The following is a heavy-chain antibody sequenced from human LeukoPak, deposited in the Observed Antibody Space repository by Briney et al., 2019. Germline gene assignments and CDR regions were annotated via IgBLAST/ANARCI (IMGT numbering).Heavy chain of an antibody. J-gene: IGHJ4*02. V-gene: IGHV1-18*01. Sequence: ASVKVSCKASGYTFTSYGTSWVRQAPGQGLEWMGWISAYNGNTNYAQKLQGRVTMTTDTSTSTAYMELRSLRSDDTAVYYCARDRSGLRFGDYWGQGTLVTVSS. CDR1: GYTFTSYG. CDR3: ARDRSGLRFGDY. D-gene: IGHD5-12*01. CDR2: ISAYNGNT.